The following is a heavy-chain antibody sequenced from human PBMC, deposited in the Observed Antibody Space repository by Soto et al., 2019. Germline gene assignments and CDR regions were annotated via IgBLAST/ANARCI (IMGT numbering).Heavy chain of an antibody. CDR3: VRGDKGGFDL. J-gene: IGHJ3*01. D-gene: IGHD2-21*02. Sequence: PGGSLRLSCEASGFIFTTYWMHWVRQVPGKGLMWVSRMGPDETTTGYADSVKGRFTVSRDNAKNTVYLQMNSLRAEDTAVYYCVRGDKGGFDLWGQGTTVTVSS. CDR2: MGPDETTT. V-gene: IGHV3-74*01. CDR1: GFIFTTYW.